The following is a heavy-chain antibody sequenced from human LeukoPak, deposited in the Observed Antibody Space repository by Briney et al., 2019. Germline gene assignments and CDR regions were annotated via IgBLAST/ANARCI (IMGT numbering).Heavy chain of an antibody. J-gene: IGHJ3*02. CDR2: IYYSGST. V-gene: IGHV4-59*01. CDR1: ADSISTYY. Sequence: PSETLPLTCTVSADSISTYYWTWIRQSPGKGPDRIGYIYYSGSTNYNPSLKSRVTISVDTSKNQFSLKLSSVTAADTAVYYCARGMLVGGAFDIWGQGTMVTVSS. D-gene: IGHD1-26*01. CDR3: ARGMLVGGAFDI.